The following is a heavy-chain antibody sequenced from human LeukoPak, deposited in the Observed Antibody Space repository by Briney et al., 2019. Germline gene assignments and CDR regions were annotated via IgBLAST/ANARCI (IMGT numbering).Heavy chain of an antibody. Sequence: SETLSPTCTVSGGSIRSYYWSWIRQPPGKGLEWIGYINYSGSTNYNPSLKSRVTMSLDTSKNQFSLKLSSVTAADTAVYYCARETSQKGAHYMDVWGKGTTITISS. CDR1: GGSIRSYY. D-gene: IGHD3-16*01. V-gene: IGHV4-59*01. J-gene: IGHJ6*03. CDR3: ARETSQKGAHYMDV. CDR2: INYSGST.